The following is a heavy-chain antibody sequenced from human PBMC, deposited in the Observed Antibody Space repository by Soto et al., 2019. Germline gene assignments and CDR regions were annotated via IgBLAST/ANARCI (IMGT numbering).Heavy chain of an antibody. Sequence: SETLSLTCAVYGGSFSGYYWSWIRQPPGKGLEWIGEINHSGSTDYNPSLKSRVTISVDTSKNQFSLKLSSVTAADTAVYYCARATTGYGSGSPPLYYGMDVWGQGTTVTVSS. D-gene: IGHD3-10*01. CDR2: INHSGST. CDR1: GGSFSGYY. J-gene: IGHJ6*02. CDR3: ARATTGYGSGSPPLYYGMDV. V-gene: IGHV4-34*01.